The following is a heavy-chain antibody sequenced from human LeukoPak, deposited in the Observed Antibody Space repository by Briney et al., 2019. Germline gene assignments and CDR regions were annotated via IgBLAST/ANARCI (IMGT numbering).Heavy chain of an antibody. CDR2: TYYRSKWYN. CDR1: GDSVSSNSAA. CDR3: ARGVGGSRPSYYFDY. J-gene: IGHJ4*02. Sequence: SQTLSLTCVISGDSVSSNSAAWNWIRQSPSKGLEWLGRTYYRSKWYNDYAVSVKSRITINPDTSKNRFFLQLNSVTPEDTAVYYCARGVGGSRPSYYFDYWGQGTLVTVSS. D-gene: IGHD1-26*01. V-gene: IGHV6-1*01.